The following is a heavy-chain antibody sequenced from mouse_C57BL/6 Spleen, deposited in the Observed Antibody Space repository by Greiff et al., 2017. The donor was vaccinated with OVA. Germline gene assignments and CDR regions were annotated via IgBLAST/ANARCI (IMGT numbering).Heavy chain of an antibody. CDR1: GYTFTSYW. CDR3: ARNPQLGSYFDY. Sequence: QVQLKESGAELVRPGASVKLSCKASGYTFTSYWMHWVKQRPGQGLEWIGYINPSSGYTKYNQKFKDKATLTADKSSSTAYMQLSSLTYEDSAVYYCARNPQLGSYFDYWGQGTTLTVSS. CDR2: INPSSGYT. D-gene: IGHD4-1*02. J-gene: IGHJ2*01. V-gene: IGHV1-7*01.